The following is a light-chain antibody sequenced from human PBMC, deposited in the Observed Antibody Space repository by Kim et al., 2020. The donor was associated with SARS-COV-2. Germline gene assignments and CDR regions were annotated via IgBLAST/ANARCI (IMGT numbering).Light chain of an antibody. CDR1: SGNRNYF. Sequence: SVKLTCTLTSGNRNYFIAWHQRPPGNAPRFLMKVEGSGSYNQGGGVPDRFSGSTSGADRYLIISDLHSEDEADYYCETWDSNIQVFGGGTQLTVL. CDR2: VEGSGSY. V-gene: IGLV4-60*03. CDR3: ETWDSNIQV. J-gene: IGLJ3*02.